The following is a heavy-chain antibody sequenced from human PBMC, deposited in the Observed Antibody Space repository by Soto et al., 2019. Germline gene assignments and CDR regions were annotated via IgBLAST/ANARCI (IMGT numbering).Heavy chain of an antibody. V-gene: IGHV3-64*01. CDR2: ISSNGDTT. Sequence: GGSLRLSCASSGFSFRNYAMHWVRQAPGKGLEYVSAISSNGDTTYYANSVKGRFTISRDNSKNTVYLQMGSLRTEDMAVYYCARDGGSSASALRGQRTLVPV. D-gene: IGHD3-16*01. J-gene: IGHJ1*01. CDR3: ARDGGSSASAL. CDR1: GFSFRNYA.